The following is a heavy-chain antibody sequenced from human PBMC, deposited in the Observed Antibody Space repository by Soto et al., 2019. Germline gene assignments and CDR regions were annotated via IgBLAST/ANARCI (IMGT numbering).Heavy chain of an antibody. CDR2: ISWNSGSI. CDR1: GFTFDDYA. D-gene: IGHD6-19*01. V-gene: IGHV3-9*01. J-gene: IGHJ4*02. Sequence: EVQLVESGGGLVQPGRSLRLSCAASGFTFDDYAMHWVLQAPGKGLEWVSGISWNSGSIGYADSVKGRFTISRDHAKNSLYLQMNSLRAEDTALYYCAKDRGLVLSFYFDYWGQGTLVTVSS. CDR3: AKDRGLVLSFYFDY.